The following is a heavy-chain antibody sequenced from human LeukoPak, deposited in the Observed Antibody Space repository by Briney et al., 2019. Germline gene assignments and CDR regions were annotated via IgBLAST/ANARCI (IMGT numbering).Heavy chain of an antibody. CDR2: INWNGGST. J-gene: IGHJ4*02. CDR3: AREKSPLVVAAIYFDY. CDR1: GFTFDDYG. Sequence: RPGGSLRLSCAASGFTFDDYGMSWVRQAPGKGLEWVSGINWNGGSTGYADSVKGRFTISRDNAKNSLYLQMNSLRAEDTALYYCAREKSPLVVAAIYFDYWGQGALVTVSS. D-gene: IGHD2-15*01. V-gene: IGHV3-20*04.